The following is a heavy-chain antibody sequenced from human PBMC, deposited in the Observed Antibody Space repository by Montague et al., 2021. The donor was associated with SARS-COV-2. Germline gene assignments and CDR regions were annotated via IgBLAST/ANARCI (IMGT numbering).Heavy chain of an antibody. CDR2: IYHSGST. V-gene: IGHV4-38-2*02. CDR1: GYSISSGYY. D-gene: IGHD2-15*01. Sequence: SETLSLTCTVSGYSISSGYYWGWIRQPPGKGLGWIGSIYHSGSTYYTPSLKSRVTISVDTSKNQFSLKLSTVTAADTAVYYCARERGNCSGGSCYSGWFDPWGQGTLVTVSS. J-gene: IGHJ5*02. CDR3: ARERGNCSGGSCYSGWFDP.